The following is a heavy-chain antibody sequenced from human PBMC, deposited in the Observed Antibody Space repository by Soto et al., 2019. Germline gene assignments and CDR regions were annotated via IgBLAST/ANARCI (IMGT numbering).Heavy chain of an antibody. CDR2: IKQDGSEK. CDR3: ARGDYHDSSGPFSDAFDI. CDR1: GFTFSSYW. D-gene: IGHD3-22*01. Sequence: EVQLVESGGGLVQPGGSLRLSCAASGFTFSSYWMSWVRQTPGKGLEWVANIKQDGSEKWYVDSVKGRFTISRDNAKKSLYLQMNSLRVEDTAVYYCARGDYHDSSGPFSDAFDIRGQGTMVTVSS. J-gene: IGHJ3*02. V-gene: IGHV3-7*04.